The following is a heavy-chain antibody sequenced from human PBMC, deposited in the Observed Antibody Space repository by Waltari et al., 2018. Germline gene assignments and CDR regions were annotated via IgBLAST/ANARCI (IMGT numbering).Heavy chain of an antibody. CDR2: INHSGST. CDR3: ARRSQYYDFWSGYPKGYYFDY. Sequence: QVQLQQWGAGLLKPSETLSLTCAVYGGSFSGYYWSWIRQPPGKGLEWIGEINHSGSTNYNPSLKSRVTISVDTSKNQFSLKLSSVTAADTAVYYCARRSQYYDFWSGYPKGYYFDYWGQGTLVTVSS. J-gene: IGHJ4*02. V-gene: IGHV4-34*01. CDR1: GGSFSGYY. D-gene: IGHD3-3*01.